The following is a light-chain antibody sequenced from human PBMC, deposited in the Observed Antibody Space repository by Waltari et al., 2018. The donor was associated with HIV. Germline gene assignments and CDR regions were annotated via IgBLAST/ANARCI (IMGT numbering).Light chain of an antibody. CDR1: SSDVGSYNL. CDR2: AVS. Sequence: QSALTQPASVSGSPGQSITISCTGTSSDVGSYNLVSWYQQHPGKAPKRMIYAVSKRPSGVSKRFSGSKSGNTASLTISGLQAEDEADYYGCSYAGSSTLGVFGGGTKLTVL. V-gene: IGLV2-23*02. J-gene: IGLJ3*02. CDR3: CSYAGSSTLGV.